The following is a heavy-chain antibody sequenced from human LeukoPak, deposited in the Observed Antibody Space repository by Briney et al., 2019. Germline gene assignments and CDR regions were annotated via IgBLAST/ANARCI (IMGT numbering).Heavy chain of an antibody. CDR1: GYTFTGYY. V-gene: IGHV1-2*02. D-gene: IGHD6-13*01. CDR2: INPNSGGT. CDR3: ARADSSSWPSWAYSSMGPYY. Sequence: GASVKVSCKASGYTFTGYYMHWVRQAPGQGLEWRGWINPNSGGTNYAQKFQGRVTMTRDTSISTAYMELSRLRSDDTAVYYCARADSSSWPSWAYSSMGPYYWGQGTLVTVSS. J-gene: IGHJ4*02.